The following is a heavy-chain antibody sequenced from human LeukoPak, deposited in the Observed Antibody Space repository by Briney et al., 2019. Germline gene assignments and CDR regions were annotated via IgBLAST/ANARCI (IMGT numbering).Heavy chain of an antibody. CDR2: INPNSGGT. D-gene: IGHD3-10*01. CDR3: ARGRGYGSGSYSHYYYYGMDV. CDR1: GYTFTGYC. V-gene: IGHV1-2*02. Sequence: GASVKVSCKASGYTFTGYCMHWVRQAPGQGLEWMGWINPNSGGTNYAQKFQGRVTMTRDTSISTAYMELSRLRSDDTAVYYCARGRGYGSGSYSHYYYYGMDVWGQGTTVTVSS. J-gene: IGHJ6*02.